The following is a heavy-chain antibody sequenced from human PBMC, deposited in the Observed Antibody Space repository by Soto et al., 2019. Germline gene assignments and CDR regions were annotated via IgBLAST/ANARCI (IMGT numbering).Heavy chain of an antibody. CDR3: ASGYLCHPERFSYLDF. Sequence: SETLSLTCSVSGASISGYYGSWIRQPPGKGLEWIGFVYYGGNTNYNPSLKRRVTISLDASRSQFSLRLSAVTTAATAVYYCASGYLCHPERFSYLDFCCQAVLVTVS. CDR1: GASISGYY. J-gene: IGHJ4*02. V-gene: IGHV4-59*01. D-gene: IGHD2-2*03. CDR2: VYYGGNT.